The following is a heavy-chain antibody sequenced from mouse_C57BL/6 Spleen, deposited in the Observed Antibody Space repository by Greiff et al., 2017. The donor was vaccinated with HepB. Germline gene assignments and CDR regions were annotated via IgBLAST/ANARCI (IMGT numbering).Heavy chain of an antibody. V-gene: IGHV3-6*01. CDR2: ISYDGSN. CDR1: GYSITSGYY. CDR3: AREGVLRYLDY. Sequence: EVQLVESGPGLVKPSQSLSLTCSVTGYSITSGYYWNWIRQFPGNKLEWMGYISYDGSNNYNPSLKNRISITRDTSKNQFFLKLNSVTTEDTATYYCAREGVLRYLDYWGQGTTLTVSS. J-gene: IGHJ2*01. D-gene: IGHD1-1*01.